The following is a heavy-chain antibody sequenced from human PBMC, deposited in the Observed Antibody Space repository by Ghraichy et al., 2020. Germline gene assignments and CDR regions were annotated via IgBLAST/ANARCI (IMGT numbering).Heavy chain of an antibody. V-gene: IGHV3-13*01. D-gene: IGHD2-15*01. Sequence: GGSLRLSCAASGFTFSSYDMHWVRQATGKGLEWVSAIGTAGDTYYPGSVKGRFTISRENAKNSLYLQMNSLRAGDTAVYYCARNRYCSGGSCLEYGMDVWGQGTTVTVSS. J-gene: IGHJ6*02. CDR2: IGTAGDT. CDR1: GFTFSSYD. CDR3: ARNRYCSGGSCLEYGMDV.